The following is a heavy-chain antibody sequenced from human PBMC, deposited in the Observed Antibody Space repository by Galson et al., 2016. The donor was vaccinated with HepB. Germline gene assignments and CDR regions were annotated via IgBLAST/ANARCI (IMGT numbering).Heavy chain of an antibody. Sequence: QSGAEVKKPGESLKISCKISGYTFISYWVAWVRQVTGKGLEWMALIYPSDSDPRYSPSFQGQVTVSVDTSISTAYLQWNSLKATDTAMYYCARSRVVYGRDGLDIWGQGTMVTVSS. CDR2: IYPSDSDP. V-gene: IGHV5-51*03. CDR3: ARSRVVYGRDGLDI. CDR1: GYTFISYW. D-gene: IGHD2/OR15-2a*01. J-gene: IGHJ3*02.